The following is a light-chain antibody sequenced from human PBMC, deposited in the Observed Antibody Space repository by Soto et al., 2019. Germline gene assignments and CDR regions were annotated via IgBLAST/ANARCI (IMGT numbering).Light chain of an antibody. CDR1: QTVSITY. CDR3: QQYGSSPLIS. J-gene: IGKJ5*01. CDR2: GAS. V-gene: IGKV3-20*01. Sequence: EIVFAQFPGTQSFSPGESAPLSCRASQTVSITYLTWYQQKPGQAPRLLIFGASKRATGIPDRFSGSGSGRDFTLTISGLEPEDFAVYYCQQYGSSPLISFGQGTRLEIK.